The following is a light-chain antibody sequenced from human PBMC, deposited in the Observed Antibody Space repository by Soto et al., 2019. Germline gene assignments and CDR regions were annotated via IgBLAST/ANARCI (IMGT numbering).Light chain of an antibody. Sequence: EIVLTQSPGSLSLSPGERATLSCRASQSVDSTFFAWYQKKPGQAPRLLIYGASKRATGVPDRFSGSGSGTDFTLTISRLEPVDFAVYYCQQYMSSVTFGQGTKVEI. J-gene: IGKJ1*01. CDR1: QSVDSTF. CDR2: GAS. V-gene: IGKV3-20*01. CDR3: QQYMSSVT.